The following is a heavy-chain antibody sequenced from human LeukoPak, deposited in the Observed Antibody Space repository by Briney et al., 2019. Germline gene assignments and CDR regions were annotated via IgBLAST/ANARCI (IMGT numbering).Heavy chain of an antibody. CDR2: ISGSGIGT. J-gene: IGHJ4*02. D-gene: IGHD6-19*01. CDR1: GFIFSSCA. CDR3: AKSEGSSSARRFDY. Sequence: PGGSLRLSCAASGFIFSSCAMNWVRQAPGKGLEWVSGISGSGIGTYYADSVKGRFTISRDNSKNTLYLQVNSLRAEDTAAYYCAKSEGSSSARRFDYWGQGTLVTVSS. V-gene: IGHV3-23*01.